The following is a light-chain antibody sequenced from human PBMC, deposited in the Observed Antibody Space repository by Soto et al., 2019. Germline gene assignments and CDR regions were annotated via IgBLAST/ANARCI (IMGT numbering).Light chain of an antibody. J-gene: IGKJ1*01. Sequence: DIMMSQARDSLAVSVGERATINCKSSQSVLYSSNNKNYLAWYQQKPGQPPKLLIYWASTRESGVPDRFSGSGSGTDFTLTISSLQAEDVAVYYCQQYYSTPRTFGQGTKVEIK. V-gene: IGKV4-1*01. CDR3: QQYYSTPRT. CDR1: QSVLYSSNNKNY. CDR2: WAS.